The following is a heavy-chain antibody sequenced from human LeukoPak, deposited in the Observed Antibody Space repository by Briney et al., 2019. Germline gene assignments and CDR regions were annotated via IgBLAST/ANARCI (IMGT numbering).Heavy chain of an antibody. CDR2: ISGSSSDT. D-gene: IGHD3-10*01. V-gene: IGHV3-23*01. CDR1: GFTFSSYA. CDR3: AKDLGGEGGSGFPGY. Sequence: GGSLRPSCAASGFTFSSYAMSWVRQVPGKGLEWVSAISGSSSDTYYADSVKGRFTISRDNSKSTLYLQMNSLRAEDTAVYNCAKDLGGEGGSGFPGYWGQGTLVTVSS. J-gene: IGHJ4*02.